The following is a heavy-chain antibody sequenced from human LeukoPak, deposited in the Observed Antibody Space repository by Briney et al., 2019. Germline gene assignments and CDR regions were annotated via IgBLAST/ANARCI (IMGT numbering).Heavy chain of an antibody. CDR2: ISSSGTTM. CDR1: GFTFRGYE. J-gene: IGHJ4*02. D-gene: IGHD3-22*01. V-gene: IGHV3-48*03. Sequence: GGSLRLSCAASGFTFRGYEMNWVRQAPGKGLEWVSYISSSGTTMYYADSVKGRFTISRDNARNSQYLQMNSLRAEDTAVYYCATYYDSAGFDFDYWGQGSPV. CDR3: ATYYDSAGFDFDY.